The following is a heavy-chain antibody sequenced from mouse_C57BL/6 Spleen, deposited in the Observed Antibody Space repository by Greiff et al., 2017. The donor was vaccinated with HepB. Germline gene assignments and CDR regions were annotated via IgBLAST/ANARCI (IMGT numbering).Heavy chain of an antibody. J-gene: IGHJ1*03. V-gene: IGHV1-64*01. Sequence: VQLQQPGAELVKPGASVKLSCKASGYTFTSYWMHWVKQRPGQGLEWIGMIHPNSGSTNYNEKFKSKATLTVDKSSSTAYMQLSSLTSEDSAVYYCARDIYYYGSSDWYFDVWGTGTTVTVSS. CDR2: IHPNSGST. CDR3: ARDIYYYGSSDWYFDV. CDR1: GYTFTSYW. D-gene: IGHD1-1*01.